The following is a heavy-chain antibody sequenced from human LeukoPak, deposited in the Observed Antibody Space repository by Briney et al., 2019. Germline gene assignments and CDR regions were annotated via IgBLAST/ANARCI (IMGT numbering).Heavy chain of an antibody. J-gene: IGHJ3*02. Sequence: ASVRVSCKASGYTFTSYGISWVRQAPGQGLEWMGWISAYNGNTNYAQKLQGRVTMTTDTSTSTAYMELRSLRSDDTAVYYCARDRLNYYDSSGYDAFDIWGQGTMVTVSS. V-gene: IGHV1-18*01. CDR3: ARDRLNYYDSSGYDAFDI. CDR2: ISAYNGNT. CDR1: GYTFTSYG. D-gene: IGHD3-22*01.